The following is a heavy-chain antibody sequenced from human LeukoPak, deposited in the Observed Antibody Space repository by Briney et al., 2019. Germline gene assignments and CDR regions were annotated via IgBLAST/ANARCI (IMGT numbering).Heavy chain of an antibody. CDR1: GFTFSNFG. V-gene: IGHV3-30*03. D-gene: IGHD3-10*01. J-gene: IGHJ3*01. Sequence: GWSLRLSCAASGFTFSNFGMHWVRQAPGKGLEWVPVVSNDGSNQDYTDSVKGRFIISRDDSKSTVYLQMNSLRVDDTAMYYCARGPDPVVRGPRRAFDLWGQGTMVTVSS. CDR2: VSNDGSNQ. CDR3: ARGPDPVVRGPRRAFDL.